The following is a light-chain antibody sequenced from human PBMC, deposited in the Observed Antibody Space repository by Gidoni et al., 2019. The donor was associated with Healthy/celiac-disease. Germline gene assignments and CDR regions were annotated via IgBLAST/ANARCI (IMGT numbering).Light chain of an antibody. CDR3: QQYDNLLWT. V-gene: IGKV1-33*01. CDR1: QDIGNY. J-gene: IGKJ1*01. CDR2: EAS. Sequence: DMQLTQSPSSLSASVGDRVTIPCQASQDIGNYLNWYQQKPGKAPKLLIYEASNLETGVPSRFSGSGSGTDFTFTISSLQPEDIATYYCQQYDNLLWTFGQGTKVEIK.